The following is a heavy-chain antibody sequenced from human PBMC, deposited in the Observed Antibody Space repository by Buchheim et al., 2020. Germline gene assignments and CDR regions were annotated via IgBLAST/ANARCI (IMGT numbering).Heavy chain of an antibody. CDR2: IWYDGSNK. J-gene: IGHJ6*02. D-gene: IGHD2-2*01. CDR3: ARDRYCTSTSCLPFPVV. V-gene: IGHV3-33*01. Sequence: QVQLVESGGGVVQPGRSLRLSCAASGFSFSSYGMHWVRQAPGKGLEWVAVIWYDGSNKYYADSVKGRFTISRDNSENTLYLQMSSLRVEDTAAYHCARDRYCTSTSCLPFPVVWGQGTT. CDR1: GFSFSSYG.